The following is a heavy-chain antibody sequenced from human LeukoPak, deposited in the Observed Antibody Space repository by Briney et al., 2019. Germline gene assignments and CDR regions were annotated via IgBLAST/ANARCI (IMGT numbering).Heavy chain of an antibody. J-gene: IGHJ3*02. CDR3: ARGRYYDSSGYDI. D-gene: IGHD3-22*01. V-gene: IGHV4-61*02. CDR2: IYTSGST. CDR1: GGSISSGSYY. Sequence: TSETLSLTCTVSGGSISSGSYYWSWIRQPAGKGLEWIGRIYTSGSTNYNPSLKSRVTISVDTSKNQFSLKLSSVTAADTAVYYCARGRYYDSSGYDIWGQGTMVTVSS.